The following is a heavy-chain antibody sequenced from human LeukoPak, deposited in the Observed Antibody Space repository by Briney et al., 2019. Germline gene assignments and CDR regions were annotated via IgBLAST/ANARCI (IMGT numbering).Heavy chain of an antibody. CDR2: ISSSSSYI. Sequence: GGSLRLSCAASGFTFSSYSMNWVRQAPGKGLEWVSSISSSSSYIYYADSVKGRFTISRDNAKNSLYLQMNSLRAEDTAVYYCARGGDHSSSATWDYWGQGTLVTVSS. CDR3: ARGGDHSSSATWDY. D-gene: IGHD6-6*01. J-gene: IGHJ4*02. CDR1: GFTFSSYS. V-gene: IGHV3-21*01.